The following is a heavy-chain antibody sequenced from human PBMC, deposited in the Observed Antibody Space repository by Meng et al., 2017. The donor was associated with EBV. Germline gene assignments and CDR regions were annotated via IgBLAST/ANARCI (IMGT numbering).Heavy chain of an antibody. V-gene: IGHV3-73*02. Sequence: VRLVESGGGLGQPGGHLKLSCPAFGFTFSGSAMHWVRQASGKGLEWVGRIRSKAKSYATAYAASVKGRFTISRDDSKNTAYLQMNSLKTEDTAVYYCTRMSSPLDYWGQGTLVTVSS. CDR3: TRMSSPLDY. CDR2: IRSKAKSYAT. D-gene: IGHD2-2*01. CDR1: GFTFSGSA. J-gene: IGHJ4*02.